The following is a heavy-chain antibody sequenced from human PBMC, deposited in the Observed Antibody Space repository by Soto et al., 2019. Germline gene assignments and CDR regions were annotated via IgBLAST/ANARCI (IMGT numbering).Heavy chain of an antibody. CDR1: GFTFSSYA. D-gene: IGHD4-17*01. V-gene: IGHV3-30-3*01. CDR3: ARDLMTTVTHGDSPFDY. J-gene: IGHJ4*02. Sequence: GGSLRLSCAASGFTFSSYAMHWVRQAPGKGLEWVAVISYDGSNKYYADSVKGRFTISRDNSKNTLYLQMNSLRAEDTAVYYCARDLMTTVTHGDSPFDYWGQGTLVTVSS. CDR2: ISYDGSNK.